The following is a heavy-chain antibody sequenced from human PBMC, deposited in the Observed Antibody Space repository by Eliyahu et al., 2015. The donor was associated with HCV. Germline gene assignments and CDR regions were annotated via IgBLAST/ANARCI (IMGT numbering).Heavy chain of an antibody. V-gene: IGHV1-2*04. CDR2: INPNSGGT. J-gene: IGHJ4*02. CDR3: ARDRDAGYSSGPIDY. Sequence: QVQLVQSGAEVKKPGASVKVSCKASGXTFTGYYMHWVRQAPGQGLEWMGWINPNSGGTNYAQKFQGWVTMTRDTSISTAYMELSRLRSDDTAVYYCARDRDAGYSSGPIDYWGQGTLVTVSS. CDR1: GXTFTGYY. D-gene: IGHD6-19*01.